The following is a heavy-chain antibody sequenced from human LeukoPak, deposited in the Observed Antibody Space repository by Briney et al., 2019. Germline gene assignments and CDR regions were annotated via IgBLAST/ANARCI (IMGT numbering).Heavy chain of an antibody. J-gene: IGHJ4*02. CDR3: AKVRGTYSSGYFFDY. Sequence: GGSLRLSCAASGFTFSSYWMHWVRQAPGMGLVWVSRIDTDGSSTTYADSVKGRLTISRDNAKKSLDLQMNSLRAEDTAFYYCAKVRGTYSSGYFFDYWGQGTLVTVSS. CDR2: IDTDGSST. V-gene: IGHV3-74*01. D-gene: IGHD6-19*01. CDR1: GFTFSSYW.